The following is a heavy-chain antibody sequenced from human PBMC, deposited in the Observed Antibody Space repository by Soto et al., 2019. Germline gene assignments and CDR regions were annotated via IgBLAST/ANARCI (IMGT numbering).Heavy chain of an antibody. CDR3: ARYGGTAIWYVDI. CDR1: GASFTGYY. D-gene: IGHD2-15*01. V-gene: IGHV4-34*01. J-gene: IGHJ2*01. CDR2: VSHSGTA. Sequence: QVRLQQWGAGLLKPSETLSLTCAVYGASFTGYYWTWLRQSPGKGLEWIGEVSHSGTAKYNPSLKSRVTISLDTSKSQFSLELTSVTAADTAVYYGARYGGTAIWYVDIWGRGTSVSVSS.